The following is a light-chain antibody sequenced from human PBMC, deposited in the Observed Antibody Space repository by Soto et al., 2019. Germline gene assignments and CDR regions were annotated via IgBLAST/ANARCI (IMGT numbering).Light chain of an antibody. Sequence: EIVMTHTPAALTVSPAERATLSSRASKSVSSNLAWYQQKPGQAPRLLIYGASTRATGIPARFSGSGSGTEFTLTISSLQSEDFAVYYCQQYNSWPTTFGQGTKVDIK. V-gene: IGKV3-15*01. J-gene: IGKJ1*01. CDR1: KSVSSN. CDR2: GAS. CDR3: QQYNSWPTT.